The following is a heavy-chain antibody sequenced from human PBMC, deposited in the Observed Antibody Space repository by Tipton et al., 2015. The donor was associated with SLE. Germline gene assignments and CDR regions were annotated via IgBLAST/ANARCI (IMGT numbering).Heavy chain of an antibody. Sequence: TLSLTCTVSGGSISSYYWSWIRQPPGKGLEWIGYIYYTGSTEFATSLKSRVTFSVDRSKNQFSLNLRSVTAADTAVYYCARGARGYSYGSDEDFDSWGQGILVTVSS. CDR1: GGSISSYY. V-gene: IGHV4-59*07. D-gene: IGHD5-18*01. J-gene: IGHJ4*02. CDR2: IYYTGST. CDR3: ARGARGYSYGSDEDFDS.